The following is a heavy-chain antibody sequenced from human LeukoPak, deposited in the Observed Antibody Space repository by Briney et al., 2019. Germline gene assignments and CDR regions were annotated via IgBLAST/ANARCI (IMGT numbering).Heavy chain of an antibody. J-gene: IGHJ4*02. V-gene: IGHV4-34*01. Sequence: SETLSLTCAVYGGSFSGYYWSWIRQPPGKGLEWIGEINHSGSTNYNPSLESRVTISVDTSKNQFSLKLSSVTAADTAVYYCASTDYYDSSGYYYWGQGTLVTVSS. CDR2: INHSGST. D-gene: IGHD3-22*01. CDR1: GGSFSGYY. CDR3: ASTDYYDSSGYYY.